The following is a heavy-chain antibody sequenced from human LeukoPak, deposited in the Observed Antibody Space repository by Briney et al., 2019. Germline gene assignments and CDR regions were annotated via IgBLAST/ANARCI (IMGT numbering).Heavy chain of an antibody. V-gene: IGHV3-23*01. CDR1: GFTFSSYA. Sequence: GGLRLSCAASGFTFSSYAITWVRQAPGKGLEWVSAISGSGGSTYYADSVKGRFTISRDNSKNTLYLQMNSLRAEDMAVYYCAKPLYGSGSYYLFDYWGQGTLVTVSS. CDR3: AKPLYGSGSYYLFDY. D-gene: IGHD3-10*01. J-gene: IGHJ4*02. CDR2: ISGSGGST.